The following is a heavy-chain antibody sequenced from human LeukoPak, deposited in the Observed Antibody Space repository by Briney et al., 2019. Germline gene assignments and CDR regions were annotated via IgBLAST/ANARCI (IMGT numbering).Heavy chain of an antibody. CDR1: GGSFSDYY. CDR2: IHHSGRT. D-gene: IGHD3-10*01. J-gene: IGHJ4*02. CDR3: ARLAYGSVY. Sequence: SETLSLTCAIYGGSFSDYYWSWIRQPPGKGLEWIGEIHHSGRTIYNPSLKSRVAISVDTSKNQFSLELSSVTAADTAVYYCARLAYGSVYWGQGTLVTVSS. V-gene: IGHV4-34*01.